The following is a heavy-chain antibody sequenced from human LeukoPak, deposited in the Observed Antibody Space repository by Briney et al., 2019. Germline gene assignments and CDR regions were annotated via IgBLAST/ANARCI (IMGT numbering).Heavy chain of an antibody. D-gene: IGHD1-7*01. CDR1: GGTFSSYA. Sequence: SVKVSCKASGGTFSSYAISWVRQAPGQGLEWMGGIIPIFGTANYAQKFQGRVTITTDESTSTAYMELSSLRSEDTAVYYCARGWNYGYYYYYMDVWGKGTTVTVSS. CDR2: IIPIFGTA. J-gene: IGHJ6*03. CDR3: ARGWNYGYYYYYMDV. V-gene: IGHV1-69*05.